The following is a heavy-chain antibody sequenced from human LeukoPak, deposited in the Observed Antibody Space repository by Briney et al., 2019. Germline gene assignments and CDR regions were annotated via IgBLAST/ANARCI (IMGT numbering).Heavy chain of an antibody. V-gene: IGHV4-59*01. CDR1: GGSISSYY. Sequence: SETLSLTCTVSGGSISSYYWSWIRQPLGKGLEWIGYIYYSGSTNYNPSLKSRVTISVDTSKNQFSLKLSSVTAADAAVYYCARVTKPFHHYYGMDVWGQGTTVTVSS. CDR2: IYYSGST. D-gene: IGHD5-18*01. J-gene: IGHJ6*02. CDR3: ARVTKPFHHYYGMDV.